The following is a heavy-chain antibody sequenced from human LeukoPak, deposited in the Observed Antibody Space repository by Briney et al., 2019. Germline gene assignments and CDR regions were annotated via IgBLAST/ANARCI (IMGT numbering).Heavy chain of an antibody. D-gene: IGHD4-17*01. CDR2: IYYSGST. V-gene: IGHV4-59*01. CDR1: GGSISSYY. J-gene: IGHJ4*02. CDR3: AREGTTVTHFDY. Sequence: PSETLSLTCTVAGGSISSYYWSWIRQPLGKGLEWIGYIYYSGSTNYNPSLKSRVTISVDTSKNQFSLKLSSVTVADTAVYYCAREGTTVTHFDYWGQGTLVTVSS.